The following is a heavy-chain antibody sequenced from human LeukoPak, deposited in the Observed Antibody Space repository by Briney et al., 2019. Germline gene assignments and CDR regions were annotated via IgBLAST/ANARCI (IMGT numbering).Heavy chain of an antibody. CDR3: ARLVVPAAISK. D-gene: IGHD2-2*01. J-gene: IGHJ4*02. Sequence: SETLSLTRTVSGGSISSSSYYWGWIRQPPGKGLEWIGSIYYSGSTYYNPSLKSRVTISVDTSKNQFSLKLSSVTAADTAVYYCARLVVPAAISKWGQGTLVTVSS. V-gene: IGHV4-39*01. CDR2: IYYSGST. CDR1: GGSISSSSYY.